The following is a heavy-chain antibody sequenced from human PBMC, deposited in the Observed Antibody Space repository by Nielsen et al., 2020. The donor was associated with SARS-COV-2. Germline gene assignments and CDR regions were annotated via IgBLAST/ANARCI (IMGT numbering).Heavy chain of an antibody. CDR1: GFTVSSNY. J-gene: IGHJ6*02. Sequence: GESLKISCAASGFTVSSNYMSWVRQAPGKGLEWVSVIYSGGSTYYADSVKGRFTISRHNSKNTLYLQMNSLRAEDTAVYYCARGARGGSSWTYYYYYGMDVWCQGTTVTVSS. D-gene: IGHD6-13*01. CDR2: IYSGGST. V-gene: IGHV3-53*04. CDR3: ARGARGGSSWTYYYYYGMDV.